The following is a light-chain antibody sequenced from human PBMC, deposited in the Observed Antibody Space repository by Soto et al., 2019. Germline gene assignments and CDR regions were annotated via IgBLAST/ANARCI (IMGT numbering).Light chain of an antibody. CDR2: AAS. CDR3: QQSYSTPIT. Sequence: DIQMTQSPSSLSASVGARVTITCRASQSISSYLNWYQQKPGKAPKLLIYAASSLQSGVPSRFSGSGSGTDFTLTICSLQPEDFATYYCQQSYSTPITFGQGTRLEIK. V-gene: IGKV1-39*01. CDR1: QSISSY. J-gene: IGKJ5*01.